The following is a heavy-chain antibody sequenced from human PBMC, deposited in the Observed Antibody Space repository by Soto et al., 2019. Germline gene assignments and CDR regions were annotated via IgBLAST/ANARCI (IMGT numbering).Heavy chain of an antibody. Sequence: SETLSLTCTVSGDSISTDNLWTWVRPPPGKGLEWIGEIFHGGSTNYNPSLKSRVTISVDRSKNQFSLKLSSVIAAVTAVYYCARATRDPPYYYESRGYYHYFDSWGQGTLVTVSS. V-gene: IGHV4-4*02. CDR3: ARATRDPPYYYESRGYYHYFDS. D-gene: IGHD3-22*01. J-gene: IGHJ4*01. CDR2: IFHGGST. CDR1: GDSISTDNL.